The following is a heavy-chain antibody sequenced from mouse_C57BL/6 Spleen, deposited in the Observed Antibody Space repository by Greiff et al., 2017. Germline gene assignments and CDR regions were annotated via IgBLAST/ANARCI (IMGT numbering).Heavy chain of an antibody. Sequence: EVMLVESGGGLVKPGGSLKLSCAASGFTFSSYAMSWVRQTPEKRLEWVATISDGGSYTYYPDNVKGRFTISRDKAKNNLYLQMSHLKSEDTAMXYCALNWDVDWYFEVWGTGTTVTVSS. CDR2: ISDGGSYT. V-gene: IGHV5-4*03. J-gene: IGHJ1*03. CDR1: GFTFSSYA. CDR3: ALNWDVDWYFEV. D-gene: IGHD4-1*01.